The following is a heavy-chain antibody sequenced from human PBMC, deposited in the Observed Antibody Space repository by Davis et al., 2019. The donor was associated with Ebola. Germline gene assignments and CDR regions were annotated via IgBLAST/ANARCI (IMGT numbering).Heavy chain of an antibody. J-gene: IGHJ6*02. CDR3: ARGDVVAASYYYYYGMDV. CDR2: INHSGST. V-gene: IGHV4-34*01. D-gene: IGHD2-15*01. Sequence: PSETLSLTCAVYGGSFSGYYWSWIRQPPGKGLEWIGEINHSGSTNYNQSLKSRVTISVDTSKNQFSLKLSSVTAADTAVYYCARGDVVAASYYYYYGMDVWGQGTTVTVSS. CDR1: GGSFSGYY.